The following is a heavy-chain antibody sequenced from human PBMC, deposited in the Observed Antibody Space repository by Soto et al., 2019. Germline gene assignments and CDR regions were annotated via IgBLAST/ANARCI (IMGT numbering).Heavy chain of an antibody. CDR3: ARGEDTAMVSFDY. Sequence: QVQLVQSGAEVKKPGSSVKVSCKASGGTFSSYAISWVRQAPGQGLEWMGGIIPIFGTANYAQKLQGRVTITADDSTSTAYMELGSLSSEDTAVYYCARGEDTAMVSFDYWGQGPLVTVSS. D-gene: IGHD5-18*01. CDR2: IIPIFGTA. CDR1: GGTFSSYA. J-gene: IGHJ4*02. V-gene: IGHV1-69*12.